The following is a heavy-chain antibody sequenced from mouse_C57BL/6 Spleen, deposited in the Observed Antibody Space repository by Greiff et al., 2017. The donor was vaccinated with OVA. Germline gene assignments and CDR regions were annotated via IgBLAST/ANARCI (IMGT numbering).Heavy chain of an antibody. D-gene: IGHD2-5*01. Sequence: QVQLQQPGAELVKPGASVKLSCKASGYTFTSYWMQWVKQRPGQGLEWIGEIDPSDSYTNYNQKFKGKATLTVHTSSSTAYMQLSSLTSEDSAVYYCARDSKDYWGQGTTLTVSS. CDR3: ARDSKDY. CDR2: IDPSDSYT. V-gene: IGHV1-50*01. CDR1: GYTFTSYW. J-gene: IGHJ2*01.